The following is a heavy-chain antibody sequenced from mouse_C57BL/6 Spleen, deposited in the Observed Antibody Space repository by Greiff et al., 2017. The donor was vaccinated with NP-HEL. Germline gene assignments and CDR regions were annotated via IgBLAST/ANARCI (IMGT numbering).Heavy chain of an antibody. V-gene: IGHV5-6*02. J-gene: IGHJ4*01. Sequence: EVMLVESGGDLVKPGGSLKLSCAASGFTFSSYGMSWVRQTPDKRLEWVATISSGGSYTYYPDSVKGRFTISRDNAKNTLYLQMSSLKSEDTAMYYCARRRSSHYAMDYWGQGTSVTVSS. CDR1: GFTFSSYG. D-gene: IGHD1-1*01. CDR2: ISSGGSYT. CDR3: ARRRSSHYAMDY.